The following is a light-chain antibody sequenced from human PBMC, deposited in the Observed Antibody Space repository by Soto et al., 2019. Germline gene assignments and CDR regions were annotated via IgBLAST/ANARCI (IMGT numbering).Light chain of an antibody. J-gene: IGLJ1*01. CDR1: SSDVGGYNY. CDR2: EVS. CDR3: SSYTSSSTGV. V-gene: IGLV2-8*01. Sequence: QSALTQPPSASGSPGQSVTISCTGTSSDVGGYNYVSWYQHHPGKAPKLMISEVSKRPSGVPDRFSGSKSGNTASLTVSGLQAEDEADYYCSSYTSSSTGVFGTGTKLTVL.